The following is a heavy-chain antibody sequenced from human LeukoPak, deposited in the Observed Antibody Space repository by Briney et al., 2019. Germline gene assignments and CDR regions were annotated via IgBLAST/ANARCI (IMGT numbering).Heavy chain of an antibody. CDR1: GFTFSNYG. V-gene: IGHV3-30*03. Sequence: PGGSLRLSCEASGFTFSNYGMHWVRQAPGKGLEWVAVMSYDGSNKYYADSVKGRFTISRDNSKNTLYLQLNSLRAEDTAVYYCASGGSYETYFDYWGQGTLVTVSS. D-gene: IGHD1-26*01. CDR3: ASGGSYETYFDY. CDR2: MSYDGSNK. J-gene: IGHJ4*02.